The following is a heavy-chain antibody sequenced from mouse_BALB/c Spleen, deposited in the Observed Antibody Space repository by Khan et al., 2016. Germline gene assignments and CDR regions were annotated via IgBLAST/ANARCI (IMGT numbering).Heavy chain of an antibody. CDR1: GDSITSGY. CDR3: ATYGGYYFDY. V-gene: IGHV3-8*02. Sequence: EVQLQESGPSLVKPSQTLSLTCSVTGDSITSGYWNWIRKFLGNKLEYMGYISYSDDTYYNPSLESRISITRDTSKNQYYLQLISVTTEVTATYYCATYGGYYFDYWGQGTTLTVSS. CDR2: ISYSDDT. J-gene: IGHJ2*01. D-gene: IGHD1-1*02.